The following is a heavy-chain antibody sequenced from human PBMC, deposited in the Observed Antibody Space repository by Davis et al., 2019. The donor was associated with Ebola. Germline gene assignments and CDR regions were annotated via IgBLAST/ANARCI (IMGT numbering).Heavy chain of an antibody. CDR1: GYTFTSYD. CDR2: MNPNSGNT. J-gene: IGHJ4*02. CDR3: ARTNGYSYGYSYY. Sequence: ASVKVSCKASGYTFTSYDINWVRQATGQGLEWMGWMNPNSGNTGYAQKFQGRVTITRNTSISTAYMELRSLRSDDTAVYYCARTNGYSYGYSYYWGQGTLVTVSS. V-gene: IGHV1-8*03. D-gene: IGHD5-18*01.